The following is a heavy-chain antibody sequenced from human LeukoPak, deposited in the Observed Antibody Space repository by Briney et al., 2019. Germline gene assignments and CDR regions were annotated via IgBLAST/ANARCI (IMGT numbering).Heavy chain of an antibody. CDR2: INPNSGGT. J-gene: IGHJ4*02. D-gene: IGHD6-13*01. CDR1: GYTFTGYY. Sequence: ASVKVSCKASGYTFTGYYMHWVRQAPGQGLEWMGWINPNSGGTNYAQKFQGRVTMTRDTSISTAYMELSRLRSDDTAVYYCAKDLHPHSSSWYPDFDYWGQGTLVTVSS. CDR3: AKDLHPHSSSWYPDFDY. V-gene: IGHV1-2*02.